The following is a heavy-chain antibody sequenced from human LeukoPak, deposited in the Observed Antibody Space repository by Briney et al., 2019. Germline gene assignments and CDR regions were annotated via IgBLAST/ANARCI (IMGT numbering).Heavy chain of an antibody. CDR3: ARPITSGYYEMYY. CDR2: VNPDTGGT. CDR1: GYTFSDHY. Sequence: GASVKVSCKASGYTFSDHYMHWVRQAPGQGLEWMGWVNPDTGGTFYAQKFQGRVTMTRDTSVSTVYMQLDRLRSDDTAVYYCARPITSGYYEMYYWGQGTLVTVSS. D-gene: IGHD5-12*01. V-gene: IGHV1-2*02. J-gene: IGHJ4*02.